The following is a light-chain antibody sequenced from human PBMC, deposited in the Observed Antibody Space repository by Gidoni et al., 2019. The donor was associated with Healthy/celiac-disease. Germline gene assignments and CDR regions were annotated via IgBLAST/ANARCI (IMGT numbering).Light chain of an antibody. J-gene: IGKJ4*01. CDR3: QQYDNLLLLT. CDR2: DAS. V-gene: IGKV1-33*01. Sequence: DIQMTQSPSSLSASVGDRVTITCQASQDISNYLNWYQQKPGKAPKLQIYDASNLETGVPSRFSGSGSGTDFTCTISSLQPEDIATYYCQQYDNLLLLTFGGGTKVEIK. CDR1: QDISNY.